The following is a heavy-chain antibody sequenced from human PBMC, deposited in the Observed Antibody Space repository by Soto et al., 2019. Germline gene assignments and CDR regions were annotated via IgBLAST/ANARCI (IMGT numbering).Heavy chain of an antibody. D-gene: IGHD3-22*01. Sequence: ASVKVSCKASGYTFTGYYMHWVRQAPGQGLEWMGWINPNSGGTNYAQKFQGRVTITADESTSTAYMELSSLRSEDTAVYYCARAPTLYYYDSSGYYPDAFDIWGQGTMVTVSS. CDR1: GYTFTGYY. V-gene: IGHV1-2*02. CDR2: INPNSGGT. CDR3: ARAPTLYYYDSSGYYPDAFDI. J-gene: IGHJ3*02.